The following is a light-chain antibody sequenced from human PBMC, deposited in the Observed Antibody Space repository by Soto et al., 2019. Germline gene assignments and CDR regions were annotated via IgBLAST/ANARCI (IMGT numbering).Light chain of an antibody. J-gene: IGLJ2*01. V-gene: IGLV1-51*01. CDR1: NSNIGNNY. CDR3: GAWDSSLHAGV. Sequence: QSVLTQPPSVSAAPGQKVTISCSGSNSNIGNNYVSWYQQFPGTAPKVLIYDNNKRPSGIPDRFSGSKSATSATLVITGLQTGDEPDYYCGAWDSSLHAGVFGGGTKLTVL. CDR2: DNN.